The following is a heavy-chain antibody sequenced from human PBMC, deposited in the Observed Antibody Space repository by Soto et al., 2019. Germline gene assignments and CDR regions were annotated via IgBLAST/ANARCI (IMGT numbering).Heavy chain of an antibody. D-gene: IGHD3-3*01. Sequence: QVHLQESGPGLVKPSETLSLTCTVSGGSVSSDNYYWTWIRQPPGKGLEWFGHIYHSGSTNSNPSLRSRVTISVDTSKNRFSLKVTSVTAADTAIYYCARAYYDSWSGYFDYWGQGTLVTVSS. CDR2: IYHSGST. CDR1: GGSVSSDNYY. V-gene: IGHV4-61*01. J-gene: IGHJ4*02. CDR3: ARAYYDSWSGYFDY.